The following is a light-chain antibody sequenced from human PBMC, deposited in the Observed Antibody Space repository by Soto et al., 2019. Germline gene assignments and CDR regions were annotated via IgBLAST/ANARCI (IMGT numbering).Light chain of an antibody. Sequence: EIVLTQSPGTLSLSPGERVTLSCRASQSLSSSYLAWHQQKPGQAPRLLIHGASTRAPGFPARFSGSGSGADFTLTISSLQSEDFAVYYCQQYDNWPWTFGQGTKVDIK. CDR2: GAS. V-gene: IGKV3-15*01. CDR1: QSLSSSY. J-gene: IGKJ1*01. CDR3: QQYDNWPWT.